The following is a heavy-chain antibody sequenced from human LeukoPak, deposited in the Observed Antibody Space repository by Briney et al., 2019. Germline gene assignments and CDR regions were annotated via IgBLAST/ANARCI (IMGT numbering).Heavy chain of an antibody. J-gene: IGHJ5*02. CDR1: GFTFSSYA. CDR3: ARHVPVQQQLTQGFDP. CDR2: ISGSGGST. V-gene: IGHV3-23*01. Sequence: PGGSLRLSCAASGFTFSSYAMSWVRQAPGKGLEWVSAISGSGGSTYYADSVKGRFTISRDNSKNTLYLQMNSLGAEDTAVYYCARHVPVQQQLTQGFDPWGQGTLVTVSS. D-gene: IGHD6-13*01.